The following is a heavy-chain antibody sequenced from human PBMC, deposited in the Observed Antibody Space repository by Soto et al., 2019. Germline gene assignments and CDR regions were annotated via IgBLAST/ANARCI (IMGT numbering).Heavy chain of an antibody. V-gene: IGHV1-69*06. D-gene: IGHD1-1*01. Sequence: SVKVSCKASGGTFSSYAISWVRQAPGQGLEWMGGIIPIFGTANYAQKFQGRVTITADKSTSTAYMELSSLRSEDTAVYYCARANWNDDGDAFDIWGQGTKVTVSS. CDR2: IIPIFGTA. CDR3: ARANWNDDGDAFDI. J-gene: IGHJ3*02. CDR1: GGTFSSYA.